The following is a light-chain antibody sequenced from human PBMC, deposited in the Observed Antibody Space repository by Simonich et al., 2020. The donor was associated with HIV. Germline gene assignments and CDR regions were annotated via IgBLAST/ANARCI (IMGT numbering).Light chain of an antibody. Sequence: QTVVTQEPSFSVSPGGTVTLTCGLSSGSVSTSYYPSWYQQTPGQAPRPLIYSTNPRSSGVPDRLSGSILGNKAALTITGAQADDESDYYCVLYMGSGIWVFGGGTKLTVL. V-gene: IGLV8-61*01. CDR1: SGSVSTSYY. J-gene: IGLJ3*02. CDR3: VLYMGSGIWV. CDR2: STN.